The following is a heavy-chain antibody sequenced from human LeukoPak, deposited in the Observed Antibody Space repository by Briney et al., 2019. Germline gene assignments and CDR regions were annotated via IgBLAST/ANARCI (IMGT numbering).Heavy chain of an antibody. CDR2: TYTGGNS. CDR3: ARGGRGSAAVVAPRSFDI. D-gene: IGHD3-22*01. V-gene: IGHV3-53*01. J-gene: IGHJ3*02. CDR1: GFTVSSTH. Sequence: GGSLRLSCEASGFTVSSTHMVWVRQAPGKGLEWVSVTYTGGNSYYAGSVQGRFIISGDISKNTLHLQMNNLRAEDSALYYCARGGRGSAAVVAPRSFDIWGQGTMVTVSS.